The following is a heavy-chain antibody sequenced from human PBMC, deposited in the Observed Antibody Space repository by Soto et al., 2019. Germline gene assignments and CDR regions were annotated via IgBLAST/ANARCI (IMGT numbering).Heavy chain of an antibody. D-gene: IGHD2-15*01. CDR1: GFTFSDYY. V-gene: IGHV3-11*01. J-gene: IGHJ6*03. CDR2: ISSSGSTI. CDR3: AREGNLDGYCSGGSCYNGYYYYMDV. Sequence: GGSLRLSCAASGFTFSDYYMSWIRQAPGKGLEWVSYISSSGSTIYYADSVKGRFTISRDNAKNSLYLQMNSLRAEDKAVYYCAREGNLDGYCSGGSCYNGYYYYMDVWGKGTTVTVSS.